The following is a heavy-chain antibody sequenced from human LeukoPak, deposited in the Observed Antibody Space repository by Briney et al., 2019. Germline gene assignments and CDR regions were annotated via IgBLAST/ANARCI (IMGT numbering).Heavy chain of an antibody. V-gene: IGHV1-69*06. D-gene: IGHD5-24*01. Sequence: ASVKVSCKASGGTFNSYAISWVRQAPGQGLEWMGGIIPIFGTANYAQKFQGRVTITADKSTSTAYMELSRLRSDDTAVYYCARGLQETLAWLKAFSVFDIWGQGTMVTVSS. CDR3: ARGLQETLAWLKAFSVFDI. J-gene: IGHJ3*02. CDR2: IIPIFGTA. CDR1: GGTFNSYA.